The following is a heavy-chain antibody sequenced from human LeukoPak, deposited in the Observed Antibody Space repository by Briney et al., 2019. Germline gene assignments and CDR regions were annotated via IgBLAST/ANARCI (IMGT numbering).Heavy chain of an antibody. D-gene: IGHD6-6*01. V-gene: IGHV4-30-2*01. J-gene: IGHJ4*02. Sequence: SETLSLTYAVSGGSISSGGYSWNWIRQAPGKGLEWVGYIFHSGSLYYNPSLKSRVAISGDRSKNQFSLKLSSVTAADTAVYYCAREVAAQIFDYWGQGTLVTVSS. CDR1: GGSISSGGYS. CDR2: IFHSGSL. CDR3: AREVAAQIFDY.